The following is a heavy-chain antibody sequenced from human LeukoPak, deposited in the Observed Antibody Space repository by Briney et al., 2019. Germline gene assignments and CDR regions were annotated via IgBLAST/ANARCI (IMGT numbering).Heavy chain of an antibody. D-gene: IGHD5-24*01. V-gene: IGHV4-34*01. J-gene: IGHJ3*02. CDR2: INHSGST. CDR3: AREDGMRHAFDI. CDR1: GGSFSGYY. Sequence: SETLSLTCAVYGGSFSGYYWSWNRQPPGKGLEWIGEINHSGSTNYNPSLKSRVTISVDTSKNQFSLKLSSVTAADTAVYYCAREDGMRHAFDIWGQGTMVTVSS.